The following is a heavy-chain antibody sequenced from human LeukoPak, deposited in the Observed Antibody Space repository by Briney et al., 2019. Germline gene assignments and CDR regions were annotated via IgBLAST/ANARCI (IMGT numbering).Heavy chain of an antibody. CDR1: GGAISGYY. J-gene: IGHJ3*02. CDR2: VYSSGST. D-gene: IGHD5-18*01. V-gene: IGHV4-4*07. CDR3: ARDPGYSYGRRYDAFDI. Sequence: PSETLSLTCTVSGGAISGYYWSWIRQPAGKGLEWLGRVYSSGSTKYNPSLESRVTMSVDTSKNQFSLKLNFVTAADTAVYYCARDPGYSYGRRYDAFDIWGQGTMVTVSS.